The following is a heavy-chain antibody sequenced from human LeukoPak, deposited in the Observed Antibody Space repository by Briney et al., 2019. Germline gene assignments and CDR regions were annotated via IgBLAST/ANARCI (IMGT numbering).Heavy chain of an antibody. CDR1: GGSISSSSYY. CDR2: IYYSGST. V-gene: IGHV4-39*01. CDR3: TRHAREGDAFDI. Sequence: SETLSLTCTVSGGSISSSSYYWGWIRQPPGKGLEWIGSIYYSGSTYYNPSLESRVTISEDTSNNQFSLKLTSVTAADTTVYYCTRHAREGDAFDIWGQGTMVTVSS. J-gene: IGHJ3*02.